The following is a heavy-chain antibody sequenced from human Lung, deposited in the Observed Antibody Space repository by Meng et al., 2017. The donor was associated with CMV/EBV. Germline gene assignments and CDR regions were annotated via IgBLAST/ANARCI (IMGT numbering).Heavy chain of an antibody. CDR1: GFTFSGYN. J-gene: IGHJ5*01. CDR2: ISTSATYI. V-gene: IGHV3-21*06. D-gene: IGHD3-9*01. CDR3: AGHYDILTGLSA. Sequence: GESXKISCAASGFTFSGYNMHWVRQAPGKGLEWVSSISTSATYIYYADSVKGRFTISRVNAKNSLFLQMNSLRAEDTAVYYCAGHYDILTGLSAWGHGTXVTVSS.